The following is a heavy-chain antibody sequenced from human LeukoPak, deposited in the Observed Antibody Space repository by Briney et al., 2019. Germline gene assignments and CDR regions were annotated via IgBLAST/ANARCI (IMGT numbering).Heavy chain of an antibody. D-gene: IGHD4-11*01. J-gene: IGHJ4*02. CDR2: IYTSGST. CDR1: GGSISSYY. CDR3: ARDDYSNYPDY. V-gene: IGHV4-4*07. Sequence: PSETLSLTCTVSGGSISSYYWSWIRQPAGKGLEWIGRIYTSGSTNYDPSLKSRVTMSVDKSKNQLSLKLSSVTAADTAVYYCARDDYSNYPDYWGQGTLVTVSS.